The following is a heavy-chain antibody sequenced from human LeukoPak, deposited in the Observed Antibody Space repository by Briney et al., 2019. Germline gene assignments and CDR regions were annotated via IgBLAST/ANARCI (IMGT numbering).Heavy chain of an antibody. V-gene: IGHV4-59*11. CDR3: ATLGFCSSGSCYDYYAMGV. Sequence: SETLSLTCTVSGGSISSHYWSWIRQPPGKGLEWIGYTYYSGSTNYNPSLKSRVTISVDTSKNQFSLKVTSVTTADTAVYYCATLGFCSSGSCYDYYAMGVWGQGTTVTVSS. J-gene: IGHJ6*02. D-gene: IGHD2-15*01. CDR2: TYYSGST. CDR1: GGSISSHY.